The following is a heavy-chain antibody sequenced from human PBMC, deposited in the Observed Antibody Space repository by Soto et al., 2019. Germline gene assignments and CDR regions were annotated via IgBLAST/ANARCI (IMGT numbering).Heavy chain of an antibody. CDR1: GYTFTSYA. Sequence: QVQLVQSGAEVKKPGASVKVSCKASGYTFTSYAIHWVRQAPGQRLEWMGWINAGNGNTKYSQKFQGRVTITRDTSASTAYMELSSLRSEDTAVYYCARVRGIAARGYNWFDPWGQGTLVTVSS. V-gene: IGHV1-3*01. D-gene: IGHD6-6*01. J-gene: IGHJ5*02. CDR3: ARVRGIAARGYNWFDP. CDR2: INAGNGNT.